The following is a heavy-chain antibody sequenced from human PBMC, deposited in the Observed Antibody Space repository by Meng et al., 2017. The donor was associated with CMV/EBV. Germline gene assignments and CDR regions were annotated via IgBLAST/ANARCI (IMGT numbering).Heavy chain of an antibody. CDR3: ARKASRITIFGVVYYFDY. CDR2: INPSGGST. D-gene: IGHD3-3*01. V-gene: IGHV1-46*01. CDR1: GYTFTSYY. Sequence: ASVKVSCKASGYTFTSYYMHWVRQAPGQGLEWMGIINPSGGSTSYAQKFQGRVTMTRDTSISTAYMELSRLRSDDTAVYYCARKASRITIFGVVYYFDYWGQGTLVTVSS. J-gene: IGHJ4*02.